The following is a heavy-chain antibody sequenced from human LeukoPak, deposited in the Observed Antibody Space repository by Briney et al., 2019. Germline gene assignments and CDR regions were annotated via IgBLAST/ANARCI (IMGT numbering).Heavy chain of an antibody. Sequence: SETLSLTCAVSGYSISSGYYWGWIRQPPGKGPEWIGSIYHSGSTYYNPSLKSRVTISVDTSKNQFSLKLSSVTAADTAVYYCARDLNYDILTDYVRYWYFDLWGRGTLVTVSS. J-gene: IGHJ2*01. CDR2: IYHSGST. CDR1: GYSISSGYY. D-gene: IGHD3-9*01. CDR3: ARDLNYDILTDYVRYWYFDL. V-gene: IGHV4-38-2*02.